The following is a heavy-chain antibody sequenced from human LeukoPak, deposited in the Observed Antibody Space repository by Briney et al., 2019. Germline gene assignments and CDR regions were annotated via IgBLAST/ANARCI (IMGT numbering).Heavy chain of an antibody. V-gene: IGHV4-59*11. D-gene: IGHD3-10*01. CDR3: GRNLGSGSDH. J-gene: IGHJ4*02. CDR2: THYTGET. Sequence: SETLSLTCNVSGDSISGPYWNWIRQSPGRGLEWIGYTHYTGETNYGPSLKSRLTMSVDTSNNQVYLRLSSVTAADTAVYYCGRNLGSGSDHWGQGTLVTVSS. CDR1: GDSISGPY.